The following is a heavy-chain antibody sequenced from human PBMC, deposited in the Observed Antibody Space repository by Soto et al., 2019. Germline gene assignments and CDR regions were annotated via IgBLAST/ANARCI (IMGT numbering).Heavy chain of an antibody. J-gene: IGHJ5*02. CDR3: AKDHLPTTITTPWFDP. Sequence: QVQLVGSGGGVVQPGRSLRLSCEASGFSFSSHGMHWVRQAPGKGLEWLAVISYDGNNKYYADSVKGRFSISRDNYKNTLYLQMNSLRAEDTAVYYCAKDHLPTTITTPWFDPGGHGTLVTVSS. V-gene: IGHV3-30*18. D-gene: IGHD3-9*01. CDR1: GFSFSSHG. CDR2: ISYDGNNK.